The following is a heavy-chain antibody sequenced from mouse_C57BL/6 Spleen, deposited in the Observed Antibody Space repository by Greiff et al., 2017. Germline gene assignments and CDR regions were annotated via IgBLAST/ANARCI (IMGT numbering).Heavy chain of an antibody. CDR2: IDPENGDT. Sequence: EVKLVESGAELVRPGASVKLSCTASGFNIKDDYMHWVKQRPEQGLEWIGWIDPENGDTEYASKFQGKATITADTSSNTAYLQLSSLTSEDTAVYYCTRDSSGYSAYYAMDYWGQGTSVTVSS. V-gene: IGHV14-4*01. D-gene: IGHD3-2*02. CDR3: TRDSSGYSAYYAMDY. J-gene: IGHJ4*01. CDR1: GFNIKDDY.